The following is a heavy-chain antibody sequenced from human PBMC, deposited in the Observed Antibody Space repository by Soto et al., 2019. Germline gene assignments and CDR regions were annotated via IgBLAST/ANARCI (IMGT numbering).Heavy chain of an antibody. CDR1: GYSFAGYW. Sequence: PGESLKISCKGSGYSFAGYWITWVRQKPGKGLEWMGRIDPSDSQTYYSPSFRGHVTISATKSITTVFLQWSSLRASDTAMYYCARHPRGAYGMDVWGQGTTVTVSS. D-gene: IGHD3-10*01. V-gene: IGHV5-10-1*01. CDR3: ARHPRGAYGMDV. J-gene: IGHJ6*02. CDR2: IDPSDSQT.